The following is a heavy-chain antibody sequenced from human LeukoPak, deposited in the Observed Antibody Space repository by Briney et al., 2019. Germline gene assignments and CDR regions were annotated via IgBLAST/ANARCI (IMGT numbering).Heavy chain of an antibody. CDR3: ARSPLTMVRGVIITGAVLDY. D-gene: IGHD3-10*01. J-gene: IGHJ4*02. V-gene: IGHV1-2*02. CDR2: INPNSGGT. Sequence: ASVKVSCKASGYTFPGYYMHWVRQAPGQGLEWMGWINPNSGGTNYAQKFQGRVTMTRDTSISTAYMELSRLRSDDAAVYHYARSPLTMVRGVIITGAVLDYWGQGTLVTVSS. CDR1: GYTFPGYY.